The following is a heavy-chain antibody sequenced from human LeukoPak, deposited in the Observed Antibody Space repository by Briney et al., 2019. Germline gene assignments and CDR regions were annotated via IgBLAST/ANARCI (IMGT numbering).Heavy chain of an antibody. D-gene: IGHD3-3*01. CDR1: GGSISSGGYY. CDR3: ARDLMSHYDFWSGSDHDAFDI. CDR2: IYYSGST. V-gene: IGHV4-31*03. Sequence: SQTLSLTCTVSGGSISSGGYYWSWIRQHPGKGLEWIGYIYYSGSTYYNPSFKSRVTIPVDTSKNQFSLKLSSVTAADTAVYYCARDLMSHYDFWSGSDHDAFDIWGQGTMVTVSS. J-gene: IGHJ3*02.